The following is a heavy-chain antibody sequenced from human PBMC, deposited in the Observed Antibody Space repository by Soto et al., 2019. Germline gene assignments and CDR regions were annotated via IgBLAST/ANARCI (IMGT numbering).Heavy chain of an antibody. V-gene: IGHV1-18*01. CDR1: GYTFTTYG. J-gene: IGHJ1*01. D-gene: IGHD3-22*01. CDR3: ARAVGYYDSSGYYTHEYFQH. Sequence: QVQLVQSGGEVKKPGASVKVSCKASGYTFTTYGITWVRQGPGQGLEWMGWISAYNGNTNYAQKVQGRVTMTTDTSTSTAYMELRSLRSDDTAVYYCARAVGYYDSSGYYTHEYFQHWGQGTLVTVSS. CDR2: ISAYNGNT.